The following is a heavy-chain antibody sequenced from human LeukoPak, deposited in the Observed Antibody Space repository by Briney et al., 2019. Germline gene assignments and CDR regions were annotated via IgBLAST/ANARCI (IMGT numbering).Heavy chain of an antibody. CDR2: MNPNSGNT. D-gene: IGHD5-24*01. CDR3: ARGRDGYPDY. V-gene: IGHV1-8*01. J-gene: IGHJ4*02. Sequence: ASVKVSCKXSGYTFTSYDINWVRQTTGQGLEWMGWMNPNSGNTGYAQKFQGRVTMTRNTSISTAYMGLSSLRSEDTAVYYCARGRDGYPDYWGQGTLVTVSS. CDR1: GYTFTSYD.